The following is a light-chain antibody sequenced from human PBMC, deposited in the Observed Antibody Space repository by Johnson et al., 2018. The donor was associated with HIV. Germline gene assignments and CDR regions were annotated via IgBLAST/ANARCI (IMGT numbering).Light chain of an antibody. CDR3: GTWDSSLSAYNYV. V-gene: IGLV1-51*01. CDR1: SSNIGNNF. J-gene: IGLJ1*01. Sequence: QSVLTQPPSVSAAPGQKVTISCSGSSSNIGNNFVSWYQQLPGTAPKLLIYDNNKRPSGIPDRFSGSKSGTSATLGITGLQTGDEADYYCGTWDSSLSAYNYVFGSGTSVTVL. CDR2: DNN.